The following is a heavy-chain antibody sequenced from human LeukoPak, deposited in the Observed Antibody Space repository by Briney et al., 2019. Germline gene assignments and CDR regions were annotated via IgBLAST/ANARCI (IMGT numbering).Heavy chain of an antibody. J-gene: IGHJ4*02. CDR1: GFSFSAYA. CDR3: AKELDKVAGIRAILDY. D-gene: IGHD6-19*01. CDR2: ISGSDGRT. V-gene: IGHV3-23*01. Sequence: GGSLRLSCAASGFSFSAYAMSWVRQSPGKGLEWVAVISGSDGRTNYADSVKGRFTISRDNSRNTLYLQMNSLRAEDTAVYYCAKELDKVAGIRAILDYWGQGTLVTVSS.